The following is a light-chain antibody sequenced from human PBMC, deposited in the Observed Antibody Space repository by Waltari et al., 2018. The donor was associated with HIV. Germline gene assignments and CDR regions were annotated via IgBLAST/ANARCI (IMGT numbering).Light chain of an antibody. CDR3: CSYAGSSTVV. V-gene: IGLV2-23*01. CDR2: DGN. Sequence: QSALTQPASVSGSPGQSITISCTGTSSDVGDYNYVYWYQQHPRKAPKLMLYDGNKRPSGVSNRFSGSKSGNTASLTISGLQAEDEADYYCCSYAGSSTVVFGGGTKLTVL. CDR1: SSDVGDYNY. J-gene: IGLJ2*01.